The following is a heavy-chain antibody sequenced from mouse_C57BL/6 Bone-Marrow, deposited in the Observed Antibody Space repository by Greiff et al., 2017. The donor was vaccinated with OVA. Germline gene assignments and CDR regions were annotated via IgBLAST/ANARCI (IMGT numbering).Heavy chain of an antibody. V-gene: IGHV1-59*01. J-gene: IGHJ2*01. Sequence: QVQLQQPGAELVRPGTSVKLSCKASGYTFTSYWMHWVKQRPGQGLEWIGVIDPSDSYTNYNQKFKGKATLTVDTSSSTAYMQLSSLTSEDSAVYYCARDSYGSLLRNYWGQGTTLTVSS. D-gene: IGHD1-1*01. CDR1: GYTFTSYW. CDR3: ARDSYGSLLRNY. CDR2: IDPSDSYT.